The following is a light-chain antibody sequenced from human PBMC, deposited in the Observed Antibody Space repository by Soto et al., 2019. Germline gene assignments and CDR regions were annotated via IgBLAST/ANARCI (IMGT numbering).Light chain of an antibody. V-gene: IGKV3-20*01. CDR2: GAS. J-gene: IGKJ3*01. Sequence: ESVLTQSPGTLSLSPGERATLSCRASESGSSNSLAWYQQKRGQAPRLLIYGASSRATGIPDRFSGSGSGTDFTLTISRLEPEDFAVYYCQQFGSSLFTFGPGTKVEIK. CDR1: ESGSSNS. CDR3: QQFGSSLFT.